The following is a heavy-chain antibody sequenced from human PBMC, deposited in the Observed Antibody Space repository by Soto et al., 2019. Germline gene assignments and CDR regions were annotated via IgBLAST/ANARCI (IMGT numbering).Heavy chain of an antibody. CDR1: GGSISSSGYY. Sequence: QVQLQESGPGLVKPSQTLSLTCTVSGGSISSSGYYWSWIRQHPGKGLEWIGYIYYSGSTYYNPSLKSRVTISVDASKNQFSLKLSSVTAADTAVYFCARRVAAGPVDYWGQGTLVTVSS. D-gene: IGHD6-6*01. J-gene: IGHJ4*02. CDR3: ARRVAAGPVDY. V-gene: IGHV4-31*03. CDR2: IYYSGST.